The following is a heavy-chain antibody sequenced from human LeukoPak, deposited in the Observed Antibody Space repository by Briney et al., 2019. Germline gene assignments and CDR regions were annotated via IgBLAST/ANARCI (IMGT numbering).Heavy chain of an antibody. J-gene: IGHJ2*01. CDR3: ARHGTSVAWYFDL. Sequence: PSETLSLTCTVSGGSFSSFYWSWIRQPPGKGLEWIGYIYYTGGTNYNPSLESRITTSVDTSKNQFSLQLSSVTAADTAVYYCARHGTSVAWYFDLWGRGTLVAVSS. CDR2: IYYTGGT. CDR1: GGSFSSFY. V-gene: IGHV4-59*08. D-gene: IGHD6-19*01.